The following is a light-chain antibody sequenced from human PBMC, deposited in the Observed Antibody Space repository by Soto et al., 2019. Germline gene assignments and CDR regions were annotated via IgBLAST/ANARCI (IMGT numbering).Light chain of an antibody. J-gene: IGKJ1*01. V-gene: IGKV3-15*01. Sequence: EIVMTQSAATLFVSAGAISPRSCSASQSVSSNLAWYPQKPGQAPRLLSYGASNRATGIPDRFSGSGSGTEFTLTISSLQSEDFALYYCQQYNPWPTWTFGQGTKLEIK. CDR1: QSVSSN. CDR3: QQYNPWPTWT. CDR2: GAS.